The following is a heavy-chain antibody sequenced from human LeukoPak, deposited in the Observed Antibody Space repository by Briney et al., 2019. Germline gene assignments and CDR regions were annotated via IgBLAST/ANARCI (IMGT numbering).Heavy chain of an antibody. J-gene: IGHJ3*01. V-gene: IGHV4-34*01. Sequence: SETLSLTCAVSGESFSGYFWTWIRQPPGKGLEWIGESNHFGSTDYNPSLKSRVTISVDTSKNEVSLMLTSVTAADTAVYYCASDSISINAFDAWGQGTMVTVSS. CDR2: SNHFGST. CDR1: GESFSGYF. CDR3: ASDSISINAFDA. D-gene: IGHD3-10*01.